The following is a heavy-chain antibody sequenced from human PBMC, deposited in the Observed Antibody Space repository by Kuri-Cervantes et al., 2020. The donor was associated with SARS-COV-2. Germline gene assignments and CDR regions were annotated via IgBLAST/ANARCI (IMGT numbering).Heavy chain of an antibody. CDR1: GYTFTSYA. D-gene: IGHD5-24*01. J-gene: IGHJ4*02. CDR3: ARKRWLEQDTYFDY. Sequence: ASVMNTCKDSGYTFTSYAMHWVRQAPGQRLGWMGWINAGNGNTKYSQKFQGRDTITSDTSASTAYMELSSLGSEDTAVYYCARKRWLEQDTYFDYWGQGTLVTVSS. CDR2: INAGNGNT. V-gene: IGHV1-3*01.